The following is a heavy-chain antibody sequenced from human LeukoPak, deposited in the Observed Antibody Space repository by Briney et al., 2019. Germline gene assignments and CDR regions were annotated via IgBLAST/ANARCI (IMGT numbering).Heavy chain of an antibody. Sequence: GGSLRLSCAASGSTFSSYSMNWVRQAPGKGLEWVSSISSSSSYIYYADSVKGRFTISRDNAKNSLYLQMNSLRAEDTAVYYCARGTIWYGVVAYYFDYWGQGTLVTVSS. D-gene: IGHD3-3*01. CDR1: GSTFSSYS. J-gene: IGHJ4*02. CDR3: ARGTIWYGVVAYYFDY. CDR2: ISSSSSYI. V-gene: IGHV3-21*01.